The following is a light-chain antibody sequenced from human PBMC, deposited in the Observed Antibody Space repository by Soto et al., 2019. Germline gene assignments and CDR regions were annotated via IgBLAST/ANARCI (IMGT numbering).Light chain of an antibody. CDR3: QQRSNWPIT. CDR2: DAS. CDR1: QSVSSY. J-gene: IGKJ5*01. Sequence: EIVLTQSPSTLSFSPGGRATLSFMASQSVSSYLAWYQQKPGQAPRLLIYDASNRATGIPARFSGSGSGTDFTLTISSLEPEDFAVYYCQQRSNWPITFGQGTRLEIK. V-gene: IGKV3-11*01.